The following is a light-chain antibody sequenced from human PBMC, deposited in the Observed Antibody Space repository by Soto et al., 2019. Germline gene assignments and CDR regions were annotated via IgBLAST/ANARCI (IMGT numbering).Light chain of an antibody. CDR1: QSISSW. V-gene: IGKV1-5*01. Sequence: DIHMTQPPNTVSASVGDRVTITCRASQSISSWLAWYQQKPGKAPKLLIYDASSLESGVPSRFSGSGSGTEFTLTSSSLQPDDIATYYCLQYNSYWTFGQG. CDR3: LQYNSYWT. CDR2: DAS. J-gene: IGKJ5*01.